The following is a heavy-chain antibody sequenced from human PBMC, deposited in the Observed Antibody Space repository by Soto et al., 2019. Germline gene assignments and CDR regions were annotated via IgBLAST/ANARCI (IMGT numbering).Heavy chain of an antibody. CDR3: ASNAISHQYYGMDV. CDR2: IYSSGNT. J-gene: IGHJ6*02. Sequence: SETLSLTCTVSSGSVSSGDYYWSWIRQSPEKGLEWIGCIYSSGNTYYNPSLESRVTISVDTSKNQFSLDLTSVTAADTAVYYCASNAISHQYYGMDVWGQGTTVTVSS. V-gene: IGHV4-30-4*01. CDR1: SGSVSSGDYY.